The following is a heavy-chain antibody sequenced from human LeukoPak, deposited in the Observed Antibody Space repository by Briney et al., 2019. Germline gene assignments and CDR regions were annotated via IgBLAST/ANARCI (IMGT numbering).Heavy chain of an antibody. Sequence: SETLSLTCAVYGGSFSGYYWSWIRQPPGKGLEWIGEINHSGNTNYNPSLKSRVTISVDTSKNQFSLKLSSVTAADTAVYYCARVRRYYCSGGSCYSFLNWFDPWGQGTLVTVSS. J-gene: IGHJ5*02. CDR3: ARVRRYYCSGGSCYSFLNWFDP. CDR2: INHSGNT. CDR1: GGSFSGYY. D-gene: IGHD2-15*01. V-gene: IGHV4-34*01.